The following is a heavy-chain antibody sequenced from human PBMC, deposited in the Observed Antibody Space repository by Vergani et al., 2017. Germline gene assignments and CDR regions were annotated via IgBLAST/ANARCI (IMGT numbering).Heavy chain of an antibody. V-gene: IGHV3-23*01. J-gene: IGHJ4*01. CDR3: ARAYGRYDWFDY. Sequence: EVQLLESGGGLVQPGGSLRLSCAASGFTFSNYAMSWVRQAPGKGLEWVSGISGSGAPTYYADSVKGRVTISRDNSKNTLYLQMNSLRVEDTAVYYCARAYGRYDWFDYWGQRTLVTVSS. CDR1: GFTFSNYA. CDR2: ISGSGAPT. D-gene: IGHD1-20*01.